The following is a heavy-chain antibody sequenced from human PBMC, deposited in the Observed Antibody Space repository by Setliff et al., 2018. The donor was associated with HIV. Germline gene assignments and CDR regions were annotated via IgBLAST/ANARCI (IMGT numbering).Heavy chain of an antibody. V-gene: IGHV4-30-4*08. CDR1: GASVSSGGFY. CDR3: ARQGGYSGYGFYYYYYYMDV. J-gene: IGHJ6*03. CDR2: IYNSGST. D-gene: IGHD5-12*01. Sequence: PSETLSLTCTVSGASVSSGGFYWTWIRQPPGKGLEWIGYIYNSGSTYYEPSLRGRVTISIDRSKNQFSLKLSSVTAADTAVYYCARQGGYSGYGFYYYYYYMDVWGKGTTVTVSS.